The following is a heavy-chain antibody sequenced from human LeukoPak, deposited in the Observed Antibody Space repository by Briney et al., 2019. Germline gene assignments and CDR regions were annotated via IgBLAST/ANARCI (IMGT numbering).Heavy chain of an antibody. V-gene: IGHV4-34*01. CDR2: INHSGST. Sequence: SETLSLTCAVYGGSFSGYYWSWIRQPPGKGLEWIGEINHSGSTNYNPSLKSRVTISVDTSKNQFSLKLSSVTAADTPVYYCARGGMRMIVSGYYFDYWGQGTLVTVSS. CDR3: ARGGMRMIVSGYYFDY. D-gene: IGHD3-22*01. CDR1: GGSFSGYY. J-gene: IGHJ4*02.